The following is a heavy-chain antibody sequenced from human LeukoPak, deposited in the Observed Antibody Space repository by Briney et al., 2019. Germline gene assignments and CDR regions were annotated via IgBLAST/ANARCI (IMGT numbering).Heavy chain of an antibody. Sequence: GGSLRLSCAASGFTFSNAWMSWVGQAPGKGVEGVGRIKSKTDGGTTDYAARVKGRFTISRDDSKNTLYLQMTSLKTEDTAVYYCTTLNQYSSTLIDYWGQGTLVTVSS. CDR1: GFTFSNAW. J-gene: IGHJ4*02. D-gene: IGHD6-19*01. CDR2: IKSKTDGGTT. V-gene: IGHV3-15*01. CDR3: TTLNQYSSTLIDY.